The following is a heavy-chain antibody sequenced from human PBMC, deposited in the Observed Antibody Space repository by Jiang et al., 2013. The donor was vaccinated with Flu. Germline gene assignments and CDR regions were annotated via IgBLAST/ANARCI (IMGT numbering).Heavy chain of an antibody. CDR2: TYYRSKWYA. D-gene: IGHD5/OR15-5a*01. CDR1: GDSVSSISVA. V-gene: IGHV6-1*01. J-gene: IGHJ5*02. CDR3: ARGVHWFDP. Sequence: SLTCGISGDSVSSISVAWNWIRQSPSRGLEWLGRTYYRSKWYADYAVSVKGRITINPDTTRNQFSLQLTSVTPEDTAVYYCARGVHWFDPWGQGTLATVSS.